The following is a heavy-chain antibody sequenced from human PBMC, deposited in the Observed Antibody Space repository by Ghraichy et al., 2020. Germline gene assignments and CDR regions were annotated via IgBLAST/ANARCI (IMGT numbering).Heavy chain of an antibody. CDR3: ARDADRGYYDSSGPSGVWGMDV. CDR1: GFTFSSYE. Sequence: GGSLRLSCAASGFTFSSYEMNWVRQAPGKGLEWVSYISSSGSTIYYADSVKGRFTISRDNAKNSLYLQMNSLRAEDTAVYYCARDADRGYYDSSGPSGVWGMDVWGQGTTVTVSS. D-gene: IGHD3-22*01. V-gene: IGHV3-48*03. J-gene: IGHJ6*02. CDR2: ISSSGSTI.